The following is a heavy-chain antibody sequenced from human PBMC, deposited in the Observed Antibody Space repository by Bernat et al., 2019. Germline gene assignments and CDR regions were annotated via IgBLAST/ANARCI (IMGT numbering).Heavy chain of an antibody. Sequence: QVQLQESGPGLVKPSETLSLTCTVSGGSISSYYWSWIRQPPGKGLEWIGYIYYSGSTNYNPSLKSRVTISVDTSKNQFSLKLSSVTAADTAVYHCARATIYYMDVWGKGTTVTVSS. J-gene: IGHJ6*03. CDR1: GGSISSYY. CDR3: ARATIYYMDV. CDR2: IYYSGST. V-gene: IGHV4-59*01. D-gene: IGHD1-14*01.